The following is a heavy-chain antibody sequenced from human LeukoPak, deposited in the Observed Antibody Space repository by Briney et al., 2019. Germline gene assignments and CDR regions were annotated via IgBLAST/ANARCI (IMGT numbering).Heavy chain of an antibody. D-gene: IGHD4-17*01. CDR1: GFTFTPYA. J-gene: IGHJ4*02. CDR2: LSGSGAST. Sequence: GGSLRLSCAASGFTFTPYAMSWVRQAPGKGLQWVSALSGSGASTYYADSVKGRFTISRDNSKNTPYLQMNSLRADDTAVYYCTKRSSTVTPKTYYFDYWGQGTLVTVSS. V-gene: IGHV3-23*01. CDR3: TKRSSTVTPKTYYFDY.